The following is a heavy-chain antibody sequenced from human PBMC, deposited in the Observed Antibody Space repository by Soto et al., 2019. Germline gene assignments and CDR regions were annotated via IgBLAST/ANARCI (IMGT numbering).Heavy chain of an antibody. D-gene: IGHD3-22*01. J-gene: IGHJ3*02. CDR3: ARSTYYYDSSGYPDDAFEI. V-gene: IGHV4-59*08. CDR2: IYYSGST. Sequence: PSETLSLTCTVSGGSISSYYWSWIRQPPGKGLEWIGYIYYSGSTNYNPSLKSRVTISVDTSKNQFSLKLSSVTAADTAVYYCARSTYYYDSSGYPDDAFEIWGQGTMVTVSS. CDR1: GGSISSYY.